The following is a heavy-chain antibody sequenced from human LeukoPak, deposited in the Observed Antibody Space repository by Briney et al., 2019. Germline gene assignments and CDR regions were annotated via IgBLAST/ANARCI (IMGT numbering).Heavy chain of an antibody. CDR3: ARQTGVDSFDI. CDR2: IYNGGST. J-gene: IGHJ3*02. Sequence: PSETLSLTCTVSRGSISSYYWSWIRQPPGKGLEWIGYIYNGGSTSYSPSLKGRVTISLDTSKNQFSLRLTSVTAADTAIFYCARQTGVDSFDIWGRGTMVTVSS. CDR1: RGSISSYY. D-gene: IGHD3-10*01. V-gene: IGHV4-59*01.